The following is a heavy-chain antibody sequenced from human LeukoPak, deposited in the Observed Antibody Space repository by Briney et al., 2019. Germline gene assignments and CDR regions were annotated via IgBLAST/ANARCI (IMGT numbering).Heavy chain of an antibody. V-gene: IGHV4-34*01. J-gene: IGHJ4*02. CDR1: GGSFSGYY. Sequence: SETLSLTCAVYGGSFSGYYWSWIRQPPGKGLEWIGEINHSGSTNYNPSLKSRVTISVDTSKNQFSLKLSSVTAADTAVYYCARGEYSGYYDYWGREPWSPSPQ. CDR3: ARGEYSGYYDY. CDR2: INHSGST. D-gene: IGHD5-12*01.